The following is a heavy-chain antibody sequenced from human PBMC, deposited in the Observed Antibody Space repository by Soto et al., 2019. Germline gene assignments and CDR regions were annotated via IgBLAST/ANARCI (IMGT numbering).Heavy chain of an antibody. CDR1: GGTFSSYT. D-gene: IGHD6-19*01. V-gene: IGHV1-69*04. J-gene: IGHJ5*02. CDR2: IIPILGIA. CDR3: AREDSSGWYFRDP. Sequence: SVKVSCKASGGTFSSYTISLVRQAPGQGLEWMGRIIPILGIANYAQKFQGRVTITADKSTSTAYMELSSLRSEDTAVYYCAREDSSGWYFRDPWGQGTLVTVSS.